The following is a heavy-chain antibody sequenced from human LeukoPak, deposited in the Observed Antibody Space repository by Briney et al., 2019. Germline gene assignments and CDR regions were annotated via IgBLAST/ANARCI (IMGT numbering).Heavy chain of an antibody. CDR2: ISSSGSTI. D-gene: IGHD2-2*01. V-gene: IGHV3-48*03. Sequence: GGSLSLSCAASGFTFSSYEMNWVRKAPGKGLEWVSYISSSGSTIYYADSVKGRFTISRDNAKNSLYLQMNSLRAEDTAVYYCARDPSDCSSTSCYGNYWGQGTLVTVSS. CDR3: ARDPSDCSSTSCYGNY. J-gene: IGHJ4*02. CDR1: GFTFSSYE.